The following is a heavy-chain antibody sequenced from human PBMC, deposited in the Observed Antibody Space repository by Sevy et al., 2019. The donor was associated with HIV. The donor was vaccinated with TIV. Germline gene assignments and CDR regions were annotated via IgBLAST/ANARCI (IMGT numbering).Heavy chain of an antibody. Sequence: SETLSLTCTVSGGSIRNSSYYWGWIRQPPGKGLEWIGSIYYSGSTYYNPSLKSRVTISVDTSKNQFSLKVRSVTAADTAVYYCARHHPVVDYWGQGTLVTVSS. CDR1: GGSIRNSSYY. CDR2: IYYSGST. CDR3: ARHHPVVDY. D-gene: IGHD6-19*01. J-gene: IGHJ4*02. V-gene: IGHV4-39*01.